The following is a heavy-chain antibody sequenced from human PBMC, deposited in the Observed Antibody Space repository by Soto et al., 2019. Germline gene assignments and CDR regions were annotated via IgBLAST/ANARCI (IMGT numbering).Heavy chain of an antibody. Sequence: PGGSLRLSCAASGFTFSDYYMSWIRQAPGKGLEWVSYISSSSSYTNYADSVKGRFTISRDNAKNSLYLQMNSLRAEDTAVYYCASDPPSSNYDSSGYYPEYFQHWGQGTLVTVSS. D-gene: IGHD3-22*01. V-gene: IGHV3-11*05. CDR2: ISSSSSYT. CDR1: GFTFSDYY. J-gene: IGHJ1*01. CDR3: ASDPPSSNYDSSGYYPEYFQH.